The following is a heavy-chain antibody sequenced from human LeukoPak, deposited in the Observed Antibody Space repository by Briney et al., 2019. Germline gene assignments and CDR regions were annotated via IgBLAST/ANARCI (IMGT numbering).Heavy chain of an antibody. V-gene: IGHV1-46*01. CDR2: INPSGDST. CDR1: GYTFTSYY. J-gene: IGHJ4*02. D-gene: IGHD6-19*01. Sequence: GASVKVSCKASGYTFTSYYMHWVRRAPGQGLEWMGVINPSGDSTSYAQKFQGRVTMTRDTSTSTVYMELSSLRSEDTAVYYGARDDPAVAGIDYWGQGTLVTVSS. CDR3: ARDDPAVAGIDY.